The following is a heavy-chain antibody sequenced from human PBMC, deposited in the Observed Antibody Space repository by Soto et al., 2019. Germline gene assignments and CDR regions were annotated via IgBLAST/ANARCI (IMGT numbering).Heavy chain of an antibody. Sequence: PGGSLRLSCAASGFTFSSYGMHWVRQAPGKGLEWVAVISYDGSNKYYADSVKGRFTISRDNSKNTLYLQMNSLRAEDTAVYYCAKDQKLRFLEWLLYIDGMDVWGQGTTVTVSS. V-gene: IGHV3-30*18. CDR3: AKDQKLRFLEWLLYIDGMDV. CDR2: ISYDGSNK. CDR1: GFTFSSYG. J-gene: IGHJ6*02. D-gene: IGHD3-3*01.